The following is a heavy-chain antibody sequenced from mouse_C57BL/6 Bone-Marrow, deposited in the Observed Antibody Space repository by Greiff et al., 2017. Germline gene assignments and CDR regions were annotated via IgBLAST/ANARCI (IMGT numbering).Heavy chain of an antibody. V-gene: IGHV1-80*01. CDR1: GYAFSSYW. CDR3: ERGAY. J-gene: IGHJ3*01. Sequence: QVHVKQSGAELVKPGASVKISCKASGYAFSSYWMNWVKQRPGKSLEWNGQIYPGDGDTNYNGKFKGKATLTADKSSSTAYMQLSSLTSDDSAVYFCERGAYWGQGTLVTVSA. CDR2: IYPGDGDT.